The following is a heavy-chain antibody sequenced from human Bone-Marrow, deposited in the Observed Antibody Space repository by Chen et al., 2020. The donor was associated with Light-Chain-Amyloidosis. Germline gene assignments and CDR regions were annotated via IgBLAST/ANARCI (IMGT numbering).Heavy chain of an antibody. V-gene: IGHV5-51*01. CDR2: IYPDDSDA. Sequence: EVKKPGESLKISCKGSGYTFPNYWIGWVRQMPGKGLEWMGVIYPDDSDARYSPSFEGQVTISADKSITTAYLQWRSLKALDTAMYYCARRRDGYNFDYWGQGTLVTVSS. J-gene: IGHJ4*02. D-gene: IGHD5-12*01. CDR1: GYTFPNYW. CDR3: ARRRDGYNFDY.